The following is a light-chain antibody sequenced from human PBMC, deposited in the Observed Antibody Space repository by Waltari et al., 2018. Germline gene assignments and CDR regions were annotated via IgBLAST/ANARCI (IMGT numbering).Light chain of an antibody. CDR1: QNIGTY. CDR3: QNHERLPAT. V-gene: IGKV3-20*01. CDR2: AAS. J-gene: IGKJ1*01. Sequence: LTQSPGTLSLSPGERATLSCRASQNIGTYLVWYQQKPGQPPRLLIYAASRRATGVPDRFSGSGSGTDLSLTISRLEPEDFAVYYCQNHERLPATFGQGTRVEIK.